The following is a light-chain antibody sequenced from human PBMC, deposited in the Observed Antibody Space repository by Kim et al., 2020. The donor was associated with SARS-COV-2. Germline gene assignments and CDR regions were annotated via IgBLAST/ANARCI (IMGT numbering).Light chain of an antibody. V-gene: IGKV3-20*01. CDR3: QQYGTSPRT. CDR2: GTS. CDR1: QSVSSTY. J-gene: IGKJ4*01. Sequence: SPGEGATLSCRASQSVSSTYLAWYQQKSGQAPRLLIYGTSTTATGTPDRFSGSGSGTDFTLTISRLEPEDFAVYYCQQYGTSPRTFGGGTKVDIK.